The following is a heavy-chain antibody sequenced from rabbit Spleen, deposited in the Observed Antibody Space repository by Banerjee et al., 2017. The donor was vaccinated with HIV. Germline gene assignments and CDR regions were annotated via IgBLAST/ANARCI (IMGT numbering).Heavy chain of an antibody. J-gene: IGHJ3*01. CDR1: GFSFSSSYY. CDR2: IYTGGGTT. Sequence: QSLEESGGGLVQPEGSLTLTCTASGFSFSSSYYMCWVRQAPGKGLEWIACIYTGGGTTYYASWAKGRFTISKTSTTVTLQMTSLTAADTATYFCARDLDDVIGWNFGWWGQGTLVTVS. D-gene: IGHD4-1*01. CDR3: ARDLDDVIGWNFGW. V-gene: IGHV1S40*01.